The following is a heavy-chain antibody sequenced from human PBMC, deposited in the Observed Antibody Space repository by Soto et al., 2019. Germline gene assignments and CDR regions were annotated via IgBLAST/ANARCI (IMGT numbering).Heavy chain of an antibody. CDR1: GFTFSDYA. CDR2: INTNSYYI. Sequence: EVQLVESGGGLVKPGGSLRLSCAAFGFTFSDYAMSWVRQAPGKGLEWVSSINTNSYYIYYGDSVKGRFTTSRDNAQNSLYLQMNSLGVEDTAVYYCGRRGPAVGVTGPSDYCGQGNLVIVSS. V-gene: IGHV3-21*01. CDR3: GRRGPAVGVTGPSDY. J-gene: IGHJ4*02. D-gene: IGHD1-26*01.